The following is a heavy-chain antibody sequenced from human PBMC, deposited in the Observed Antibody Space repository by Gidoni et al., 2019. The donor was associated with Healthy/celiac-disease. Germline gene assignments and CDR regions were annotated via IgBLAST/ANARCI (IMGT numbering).Heavy chain of an antibody. V-gene: IGHV4-31*03. J-gene: IGHJ3*02. D-gene: IGHD1-26*01. Sequence: QVQLQESGPGLVKPSQTLSLPCTVSGGSISSGGYYWSWIRQHPGKGLEWIGYIYYSGSTYYNPSLKSRVTISVDTSKNQFSLKLSSVTAADTAVYYCARDRIGGATISGHDAFDIWGQGTMVTVSS. CDR2: IYYSGST. CDR1: GGSISSGGYY. CDR3: ARDRIGGATISGHDAFDI.